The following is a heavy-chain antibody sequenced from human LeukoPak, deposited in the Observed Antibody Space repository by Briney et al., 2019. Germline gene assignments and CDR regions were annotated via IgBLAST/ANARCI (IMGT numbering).Heavy chain of an antibody. J-gene: IGHJ5*02. CDR2: IYTSGST. Sequence: SETLSLTCTVSGGSISSGSYYWSWIRQPAGEGLEWIGRIYTSGSTNYNPSLKSRVTISVDTSKNQFSLKLSSVTAADTAVYYCAREKEQQLENWFDPWGQGTLVTVSS. V-gene: IGHV4-61*02. CDR3: AREKEQQLENWFDP. D-gene: IGHD6-13*01. CDR1: GGSISSGSYY.